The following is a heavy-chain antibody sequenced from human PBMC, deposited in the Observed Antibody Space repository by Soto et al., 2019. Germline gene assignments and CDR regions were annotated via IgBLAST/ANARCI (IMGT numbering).Heavy chain of an antibody. CDR1: SGSITNNNW. J-gene: IGHJ3*02. V-gene: IGHV4-4*02. CDR2: IYHGGST. Sequence: QVQLQESGTGLVKTSGTLSLTCTVTSGSITNNNWWSWVRQSPGKGLEWIGEIYHGGSTNYNPSLMSRVSFLVDNSRNQFSLTLTSVTAADTAVYYCAGERGSITVRGPFDTCGQGTLVTVSS. CDR3: AGERGSITVRGPFDT. D-gene: IGHD3-10*01.